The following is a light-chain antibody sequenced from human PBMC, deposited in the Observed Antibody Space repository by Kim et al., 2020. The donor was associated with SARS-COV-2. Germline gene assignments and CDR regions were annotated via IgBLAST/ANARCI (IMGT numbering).Light chain of an antibody. CDR3: QQYNNWPYT. Sequence: SVCQGKSATLSCRASQSVSSDLAWYQQKPGQAPRLLIYGASTRATGIPARFSGSGSGTEFTLTISSLQSEDFAVYYCQQYNNWPYTFGQGTKLEI. CDR2: GAS. CDR1: QSVSSD. V-gene: IGKV3-15*01. J-gene: IGKJ2*01.